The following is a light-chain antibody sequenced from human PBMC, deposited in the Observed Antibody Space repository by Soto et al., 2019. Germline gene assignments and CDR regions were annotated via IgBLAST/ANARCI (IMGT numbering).Light chain of an antibody. CDR1: QSVSSSS. V-gene: IGKV3-20*01. CDR2: GAS. Sequence: EIVLTQSPGTLALSPGERATLSCRASQSVSSSSLAWYQQKPGQAPRLLIYGASSRATGIPDRFRGSGSGTDFSLTISRLEPEDFAVYYCQQYSTFGQGTKVEIK. CDR3: QQYST. J-gene: IGKJ1*01.